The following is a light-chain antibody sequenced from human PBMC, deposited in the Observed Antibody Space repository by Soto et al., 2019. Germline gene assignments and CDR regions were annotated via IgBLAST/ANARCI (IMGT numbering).Light chain of an antibody. Sequence: IQMTQSPSSLSASVGDRVTITCRAIQGIRNDLGWYQQKPGKAPKLLIYAASSLQSGVPSRFSGSGSGTDFTPTISSLQPEDVAAYYCQKYNSAPLTFGGGTKVDIK. V-gene: IGKV1-6*01. CDR1: QGIRND. CDR3: QKYNSAPLT. CDR2: AAS. J-gene: IGKJ4*01.